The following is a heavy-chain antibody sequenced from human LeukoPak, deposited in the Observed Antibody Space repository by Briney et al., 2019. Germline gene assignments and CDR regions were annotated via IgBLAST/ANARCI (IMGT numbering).Heavy chain of an antibody. J-gene: IGHJ5*02. Sequence: GGSLRLSCAASGFTFSNYVMTWVRQAPGKGLEWVSGISVSGGSTYYADSVKGRFTISRDNSKNTLYLQMNSLRADDTAVYYCAKGQAPDHCTSASCYLTWLDPWGQGTLVTVSS. CDR2: ISVSGGST. CDR1: GFTFSNYV. CDR3: AKGQAPDHCTSASCYLTWLDP. V-gene: IGHV3-23*01. D-gene: IGHD2-2*01.